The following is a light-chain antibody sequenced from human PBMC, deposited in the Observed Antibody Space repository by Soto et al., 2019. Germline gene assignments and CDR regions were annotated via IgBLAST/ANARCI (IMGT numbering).Light chain of an antibody. CDR1: QNVISGY. J-gene: IGKJ5*01. CDR3: QQTYTTPEIT. Sequence: EIVLTQSPGTLSLSPGEGATLTCRASQNVISGYLTWYQQKPGQAPRLIIYEASNRAAGIPARFSGSGSGTDFTLTISSLQPEDFAIYYCQQTYTTPEITFGQGTRLEI. CDR2: EAS. V-gene: IGKV3-20*01.